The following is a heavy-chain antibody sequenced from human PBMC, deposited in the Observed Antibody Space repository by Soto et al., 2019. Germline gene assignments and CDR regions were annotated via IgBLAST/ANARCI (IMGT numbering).Heavy chain of an antibody. D-gene: IGHD4-17*01. Sequence: SVKVSCKASGGTFSSYTISWVRQAPGQGLEWMGRIIPILGIANYAQKFQGRVTITADKSTSTPYMELSSLRSEDTAVYYCARGTVTLPVYDYYGMYVLGQGTTVTVS. V-gene: IGHV1-69*02. J-gene: IGHJ6*02. CDR2: IIPILGIA. CDR3: ARGTVTLPVYDYYGMYV. CDR1: GGTFSSYT.